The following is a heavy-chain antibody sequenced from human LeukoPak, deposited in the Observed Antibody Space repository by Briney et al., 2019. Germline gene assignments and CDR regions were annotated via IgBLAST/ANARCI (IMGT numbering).Heavy chain of an antibody. CDR3: ARGYGGTQGDY. Sequence: GGSLRLSCAASGFTFSSYAMHWVRQALGKGLEWVAVISYDGSNKYYADSVKGRFTISRDNSKNTLYLQMNSLRAEDTAVYYCARGYGGTQGDYWGQGTLVTVSS. CDR1: GFTFSSYA. D-gene: IGHD4-23*01. CDR2: ISYDGSNK. J-gene: IGHJ4*02. V-gene: IGHV3-30*14.